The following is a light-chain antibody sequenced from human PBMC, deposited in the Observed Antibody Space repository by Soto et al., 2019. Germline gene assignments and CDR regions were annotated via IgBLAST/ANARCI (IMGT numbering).Light chain of an antibody. CDR1: TSDVGAYNY. Sequence: SALTQPASVSGSLGQSITLSCTGTTSDVGAYNYVSWHQQHPGKAPQLVIYDVTNRPSGVSNRFSGSKSANTASLTISGLQAEDEADYYCSSYTSSSTLVFGGGTKLTVL. CDR3: SSYTSSSTLV. J-gene: IGLJ3*02. CDR2: DVT. V-gene: IGLV2-14*03.